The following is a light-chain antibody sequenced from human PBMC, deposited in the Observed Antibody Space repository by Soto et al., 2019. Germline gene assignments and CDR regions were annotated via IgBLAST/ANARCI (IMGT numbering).Light chain of an antibody. Sequence: DIQMTQSPSSVSASLGDRVTITCRASQVIRSWLAWYQQKPGTAPKLLIYAASTLQSGVPSRFSGSGSGTDFSLTISSLQPDDFATYYCQQANSFPITFGQGTRLEIK. CDR1: QVIRSW. CDR2: AAS. CDR3: QQANSFPIT. V-gene: IGKV1-12*01. J-gene: IGKJ5*01.